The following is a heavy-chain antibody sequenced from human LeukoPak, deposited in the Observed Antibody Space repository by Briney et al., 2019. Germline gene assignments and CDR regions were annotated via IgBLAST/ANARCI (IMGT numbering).Heavy chain of an antibody. J-gene: IGHJ6*02. V-gene: IGHV3-53*04. CDR1: GFNVSGNY. CDR2: IYSGGST. Sequence: GGSLRLSCAASGFNVSGNYMSWVRQAPGKGLEWVSVIYSGGSTNYADSVKGRFTISRHNSKNTLYLQMNSLGAEDTAVYYCATNSYADVWGSYRRAYYYGMDVWGQGTTVTVSS. CDR3: ATNSYADVWGSYRRAYYYGMDV. D-gene: IGHD3-16*01.